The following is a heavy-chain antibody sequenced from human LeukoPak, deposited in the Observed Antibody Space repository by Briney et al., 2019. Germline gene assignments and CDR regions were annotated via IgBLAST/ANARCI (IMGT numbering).Heavy chain of an antibody. V-gene: IGHV4-59*01. D-gene: IGHD4-17*01. CDR1: GGSISSYY. CDR3: ARVRYGDYEVRGFDY. CDR2: IYYSGST. Sequence: SETLSLTCTVSGGSISSYYWSWIRQPRGKGLEWIGYIYYSGSTNYNPSLKSRVTISVDTSKNQFSLKLSSMTAADTAVYYCARVRYGDYEVRGFDYWGQGTLVTVSS. J-gene: IGHJ4*02.